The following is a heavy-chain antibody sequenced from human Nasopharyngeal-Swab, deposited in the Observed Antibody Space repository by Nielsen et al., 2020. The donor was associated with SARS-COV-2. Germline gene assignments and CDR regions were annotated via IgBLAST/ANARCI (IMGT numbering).Heavy chain of an antibody. CDR3: ARGHRYGDLDY. D-gene: IGHD4-17*01. Sequence: WIRKPPGKGLEWSGEINHSGNTNYNPSLKSRVTISVDTSKNQFSLKLSSVAAADTAVYYCARGHRYGDLDYWGQGTLVTVSS. J-gene: IGHJ4*02. V-gene: IGHV4-34*01. CDR2: INHSGNT.